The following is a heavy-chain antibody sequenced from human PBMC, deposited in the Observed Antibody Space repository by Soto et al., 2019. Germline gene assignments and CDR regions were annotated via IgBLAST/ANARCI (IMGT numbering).Heavy chain of an antibody. CDR1: GYTFTCYG. V-gene: IGHV1-18*01. Sequence: ASVKVSCKASGYTFTCYGLSWLRQAPGQGLEWMGWIGPYTGVTNYAQKLQGRVTMTTDTSTSTAYMELRSLTSDDTAVYYCARDGEGTGRRYDYWGQGTPVTVSS. CDR2: IGPYTGVT. D-gene: IGHD3-10*01. J-gene: IGHJ4*02. CDR3: ARDGEGTGRRYDY.